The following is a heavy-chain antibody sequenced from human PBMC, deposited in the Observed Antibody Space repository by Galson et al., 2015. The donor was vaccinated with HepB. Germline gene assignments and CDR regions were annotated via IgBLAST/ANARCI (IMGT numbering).Heavy chain of an antibody. CDR2: IDPSDSYT. CDR3: AGEGGGGYWARGRDAFDI. V-gene: IGHV5-10-1*01. J-gene: IGHJ3*02. CDR1: GYSFTSYW. Sequence: QSGAEVKKPGESLRISCKGSGYSFTSYWISWVRQMPGKGLEWMGRIDPSDSYTNYSPSFQGHVTISADKSISTAYLQWSSLKASAPARYYGAGEGGGGYWARGRDAFDIWGQGTMVTVSS. D-gene: IGHD3-16*01.